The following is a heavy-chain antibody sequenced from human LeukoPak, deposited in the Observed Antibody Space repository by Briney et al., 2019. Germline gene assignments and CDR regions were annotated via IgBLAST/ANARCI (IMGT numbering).Heavy chain of an antibody. J-gene: IGHJ4*02. Sequence: SETLSLTCAGYGGSFSGYYWSWIRQPPGKGLEWIGEINHSGSTNYNPSLKSRVTISVDTSKNQFSLKLSSVTAADTAVYYCARGLTLYDSSGYYYYWGQGTLVTVSS. D-gene: IGHD3-22*01. CDR1: GGSFSGYY. CDR3: ARGLTLYDSSGYYYY. V-gene: IGHV4-34*01. CDR2: INHSGST.